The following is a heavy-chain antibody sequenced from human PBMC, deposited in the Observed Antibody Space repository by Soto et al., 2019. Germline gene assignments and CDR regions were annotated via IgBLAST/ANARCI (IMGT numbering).Heavy chain of an antibody. CDR2: ISSSSSYI. D-gene: IGHD6-13*01. CDR1: GFTFSSYS. V-gene: IGHV3-21*01. Sequence: EVQLVESGGGLVKPGGSLRLSCAASGFTFSSYSMNWVRQAPGKGLEWVSSISSSSSYIYYAESVKGRFTISRDNDKNSLYLQMNRLRAEDTAVYYCAVFLTAGYSSSWGGIHYFDSWGEGTLVTVSS. CDR3: AVFLTAGYSSSWGGIHYFDS. J-gene: IGHJ4*02.